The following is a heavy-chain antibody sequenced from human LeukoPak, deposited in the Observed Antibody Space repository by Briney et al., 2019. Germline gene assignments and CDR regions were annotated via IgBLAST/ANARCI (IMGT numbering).Heavy chain of an antibody. D-gene: IGHD7-27*01. CDR3: ARDSLTGDLWYYYGMDV. J-gene: IGHJ6*02. V-gene: IGHV4-59*01. CDR1: GGSISSYY. CDR2: IYYSGST. Sequence: SETLSLTCTVSGGSISSYYWSWIRQPPGKGLEWIGYIYYSGSTNYNPSLKSRVTISVDTSKNQFSLKLSSVTAADTAVYYCARDSLTGDLWYYYGMDVGGQGTTVTVSS.